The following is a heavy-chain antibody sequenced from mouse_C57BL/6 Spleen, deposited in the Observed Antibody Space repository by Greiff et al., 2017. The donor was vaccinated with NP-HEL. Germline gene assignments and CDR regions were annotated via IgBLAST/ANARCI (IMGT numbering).Heavy chain of an antibody. V-gene: IGHV1-22*01. J-gene: IGHJ3*01. D-gene: IGHD3-2*02. Sequence: VQLQQSGPELVKPGASVKMSCKASGYTFTDYNMHWVKQSHGKSLEWIGYINPNNGGTSYNQKFKGKATLTVNKSSSTAYMELRSLTSEDSAVYYCARERDSSGYWFAYWGQGTLVTVSA. CDR1: GYTFTDYN. CDR2: INPNNGGT. CDR3: ARERDSSGYWFAY.